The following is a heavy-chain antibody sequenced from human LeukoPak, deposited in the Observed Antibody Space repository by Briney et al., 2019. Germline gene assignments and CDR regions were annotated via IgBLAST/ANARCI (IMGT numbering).Heavy chain of an antibody. CDR1: GYSISSGYY. CDR2: IYDSGRT. V-gene: IGHV4-38-2*02. D-gene: IGHD6-13*01. J-gene: IGHJ4*02. Sequence: SETLSLTCTVSGYSISSGYYWGWIRQPPGEGLEWIGSIYDSGRTYYNPSLKSRVTISVDTSKNQFSLKLSSVTAADTAVYYCARHGSWYAYYFDYWGQGTLVTVSS. CDR3: ARHGSWYAYYFDY.